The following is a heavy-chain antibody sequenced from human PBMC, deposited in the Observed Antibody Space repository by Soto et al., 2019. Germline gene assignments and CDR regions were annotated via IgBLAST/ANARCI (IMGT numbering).Heavy chain of an antibody. D-gene: IGHD3-10*01. CDR3: ARERMVRGAIFRSENWFDP. V-gene: IGHV4-31*02. J-gene: IGHJ5*02. Sequence: QVQLQESGPGVVKPSQTLSLTCTVSGGSITSGGYYWTWIRQHPGRGLEWIGYIYYSGSTHYNPSLKSRVTISEDPSKNQFSLKLSSVTAADTAVYYCARERMVRGAIFRSENWFDPWGQGTLVTVSS. CDR2: IYYSGST. CDR1: GGSITSGGYY.